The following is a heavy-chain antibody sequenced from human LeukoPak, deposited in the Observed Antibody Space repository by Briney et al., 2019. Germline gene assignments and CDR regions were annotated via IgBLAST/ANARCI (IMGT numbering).Heavy chain of an antibody. CDR1: GFTFSSYW. CDR3: ASTKYDILTGYPNWFDP. Sequence: GGSLRLSCAASGFTFSSYWMSWVRQAPGKGLEWVANIKQDGCEKYYVDSVKGRFTISRDNAKNSLYLQMNSLRAEDTAVYYCASTKYDILTGYPNWFDPWGQGTLVTVSS. V-gene: IGHV3-7*01. J-gene: IGHJ5*02. D-gene: IGHD3-9*01. CDR2: IKQDGCEK.